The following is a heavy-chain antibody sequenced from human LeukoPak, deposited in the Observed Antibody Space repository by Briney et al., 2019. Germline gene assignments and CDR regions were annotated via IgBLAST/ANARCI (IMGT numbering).Heavy chain of an antibody. V-gene: IGHV4-38-2*02. CDR2: IYHSGST. D-gene: IGHD6-19*01. Sequence: SSETLSLTCTVSGYSISSGYYWGWIRQPPGKGLEWIGSIYHSGSTYYNPSLKSRVTISIDTSRNQFSMNLNSVTAADTAVYYCAKGAGPPWFDPWGQGTLVTVSS. CDR1: GYSISSGYY. CDR3: AKGAGPPWFDP. J-gene: IGHJ5*02.